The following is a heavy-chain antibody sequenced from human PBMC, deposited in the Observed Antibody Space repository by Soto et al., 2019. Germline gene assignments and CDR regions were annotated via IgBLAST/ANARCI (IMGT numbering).Heavy chain of an antibody. V-gene: IGHV4-61*01. CDR1: GGSVSSGSYY. D-gene: IGHD6-13*01. Sequence: SETLSLTCTVSGGSVSSGSYYWSWIRQPPGKGLEWIGYIYYSGSTNYNPSLKSRVTISVDTSKNQFSLKLSSVTAADTAVYYCARDPRSPGSSWYRAYYYGMDVWGQGTTVTVSS. J-gene: IGHJ6*02. CDR3: ARDPRSPGSSWYRAYYYGMDV. CDR2: IYYSGST.